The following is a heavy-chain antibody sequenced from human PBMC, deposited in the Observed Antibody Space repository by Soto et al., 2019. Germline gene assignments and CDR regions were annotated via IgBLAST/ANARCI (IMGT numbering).Heavy chain of an antibody. D-gene: IGHD2-8*02. CDR3: ATETWWRLPI. CDR2: INPDGGDK. Sequence: VESGGGLVQPGGSLRLSCGASGFAFSKEWMSWVRQAPGKGPEWVGKINPDGGDKIYVDCVRGRFTISRDNTKNLVYLQMNSLSDEDTAVYYCATETWWRLPIWGQGTMVTVSS. V-gene: IGHV3-7*01. CDR1: GFAFSKEW. J-gene: IGHJ3*02.